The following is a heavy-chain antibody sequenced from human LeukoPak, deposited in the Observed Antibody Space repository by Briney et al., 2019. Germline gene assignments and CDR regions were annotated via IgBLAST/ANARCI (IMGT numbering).Heavy chain of an antibody. CDR3: ARQPEGTWFDP. D-gene: IGHD1-1*01. CDR1: GYSFTSNW. J-gene: IGHJ5*02. Sequence: GESLKISCKGSGYSFTSNWISWVRQMPGKGLEWMGRIDPSNSYTNYSPSFQGHVTISADKSISTAYLQWSSLKASDTAMYYCARQPEGTWFDPWGQGTLVTVSS. CDR2: IDPSNSYT. V-gene: IGHV5-10-1*01.